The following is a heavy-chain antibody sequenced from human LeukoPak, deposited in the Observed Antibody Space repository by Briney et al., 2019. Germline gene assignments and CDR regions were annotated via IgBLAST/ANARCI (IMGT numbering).Heavy chain of an antibody. J-gene: IGHJ4*02. Sequence: GGSLRLSCAASGFTFSSYSMNWVRQAPGKGLEWVSSISSSSSYIYYADSVKGRFTVSRDNAKNSLYLQMNSLRAEDTAVYYCVVGYGSGSYNYWGQGTLVTVSS. V-gene: IGHV3-21*01. D-gene: IGHD3-10*01. CDR3: VVGYGSGSYNY. CDR1: GFTFSSYS. CDR2: ISSSSSYI.